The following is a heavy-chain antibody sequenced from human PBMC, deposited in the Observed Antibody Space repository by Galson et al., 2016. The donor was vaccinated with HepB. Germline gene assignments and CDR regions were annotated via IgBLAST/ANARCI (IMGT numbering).Heavy chain of an antibody. V-gene: IGHV1-18*01. J-gene: IGHJ3*01. CDR2: ISGYNGVV. CDR3: ARPRDYDFWSGKANKNGIDV. D-gene: IGHD3-3*01. CDR1: GYAFGSYG. Sequence: SVKVSCKASGYAFGSYGLNWVRQAPGQGLEWMGWISGYNGVVNSAQKFEGRITMTTDTSTSTAFMELRSLKSDDTAMYYCARPRDYDFWSGKANKNGIDVWGQGTMVTVSS.